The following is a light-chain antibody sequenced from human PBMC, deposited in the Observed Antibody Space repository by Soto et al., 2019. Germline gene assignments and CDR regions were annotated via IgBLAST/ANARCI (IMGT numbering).Light chain of an antibody. Sequence: EIVLTQSRGTLSLSPGERATLSCRASQSVSSSYLAWYQQKPGQAPRLLIYGASSRATGIPDRFSGSGSGTDFTLTISRLEPEDFAVYYCQQYGSSSWTFGQGTKLEIK. CDR1: QSVSSSY. CDR2: GAS. V-gene: IGKV3-20*01. CDR3: QQYGSSSWT. J-gene: IGKJ2*02.